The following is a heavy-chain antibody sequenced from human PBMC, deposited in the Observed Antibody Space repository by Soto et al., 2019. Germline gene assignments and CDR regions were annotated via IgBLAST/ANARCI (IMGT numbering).Heavy chain of an antibody. CDR2: IYSGGST. J-gene: IGHJ3*02. CDR1: GFTVSSNY. D-gene: IGHD6-13*01. CDR3: ARPPRPGIAAAGDYDAFDI. Sequence: GGSLRLSCAASGFTVSSNYMSWVRQAPGKGLEWVSVIYSGGSTYYADSVKGRFTISRDNSKNTLYLQMNSLRAEETVVYYCARPPRPGIAAAGDYDAFDIWGQGTMVTVSS. V-gene: IGHV3-66*01.